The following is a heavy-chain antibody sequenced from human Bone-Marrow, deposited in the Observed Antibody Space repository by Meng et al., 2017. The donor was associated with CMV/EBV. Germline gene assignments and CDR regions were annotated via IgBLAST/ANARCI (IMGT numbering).Heavy chain of an antibody. Sequence: GSLRLSCTVSGGSISSSSYYWGWIRQPPGKGLEWIGSIYYSGSTYYNPSLKSRVTISVDTSKNQFSLKLSSVTAADTAVYYCARDMVLRFLEWLPVRQVRSAFDIWGQGTMVPVSS. J-gene: IGHJ3*02. CDR1: GGSISSSSYY. D-gene: IGHD3-3*01. V-gene: IGHV4-39*07. CDR3: ARDMVLRFLEWLPVRQVRSAFDI. CDR2: IYYSGST.